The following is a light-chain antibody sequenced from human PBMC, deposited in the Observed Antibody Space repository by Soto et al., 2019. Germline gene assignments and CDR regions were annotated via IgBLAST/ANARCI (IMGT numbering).Light chain of an antibody. CDR3: QQFHRYSVT. Sequence: DIQMTQSPSTLSASVGGRVTITCRASQSIDSWLAWYQQKPGKAPNLLIYRASSLESGVPSRFSGSGSGTEFTLTISSLQPDDFATYYCQQFHRYSVTFGQGTKVEI. V-gene: IGKV1-5*03. J-gene: IGKJ1*01. CDR1: QSIDSW. CDR2: RAS.